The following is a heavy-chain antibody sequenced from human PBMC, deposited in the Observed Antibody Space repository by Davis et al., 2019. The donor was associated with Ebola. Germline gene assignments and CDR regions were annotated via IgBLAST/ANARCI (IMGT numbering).Heavy chain of an antibody. CDR2: ISSSGSTI. Sequence: GGSLRLSCAASGFTFSDYYMSWIRQAPGKGLEWVSYISSSGSTIYYADSVKGRFTISRDNAKNSLYLQMNSLRAEDTAVYYCAREGYYYDSSGYYVVFDYWGQGTLVTVSS. V-gene: IGHV3-11*04. CDR1: GFTFSDYY. CDR3: AREGYYYDSSGYYVVFDY. J-gene: IGHJ4*02. D-gene: IGHD3-22*01.